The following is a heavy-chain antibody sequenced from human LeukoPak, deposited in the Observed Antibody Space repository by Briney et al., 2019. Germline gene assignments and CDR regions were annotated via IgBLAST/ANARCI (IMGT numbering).Heavy chain of an antibody. D-gene: IGHD6-25*01. Sequence: ASVKVSCKASGYISTDYYIHWIRQAPGQGLEWMGSIDPNSDYTNYAQDFQGRVTMTRDTSISTAYMDLRSLKSDDTAVYYCVKLSGVHYFDYWGQGTLVTVSS. J-gene: IGHJ4*02. V-gene: IGHV1-2*02. CDR2: IDPNSDYT. CDR1: GYISTDYY. CDR3: VKLSGVHYFDY.